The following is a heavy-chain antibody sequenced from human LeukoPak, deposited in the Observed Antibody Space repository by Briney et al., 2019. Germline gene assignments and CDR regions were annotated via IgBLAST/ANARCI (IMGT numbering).Heavy chain of an antibody. CDR1: GFTFDDYA. CDR3: AKDIRSYYGSGSYYSPTFDY. D-gene: IGHD3-10*01. J-gene: IGHJ4*02. CDR2: ISWNSGSI. V-gene: IGHV3-9*01. Sequence: AGRSLRLSCAASGFTFDDYAMHWVRQAPGKGLEWVSGISWNSGSIGYADSVKGRFTISRDNAKNSLYLQMNSLRAEDTALYYCAKDIRSYYGSGSYYSPTFDYWGQGTLVTVSS.